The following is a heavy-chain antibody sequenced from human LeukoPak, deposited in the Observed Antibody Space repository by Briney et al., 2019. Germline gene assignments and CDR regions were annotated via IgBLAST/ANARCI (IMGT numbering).Heavy chain of an antibody. J-gene: IGHJ3*02. CDR2: IYHSVST. CDR3: ARQFTSADAFDI. CDR1: GGSISSGGYS. V-gene: IGHV4-30-2*02. D-gene: IGHD5-24*01. Sequence: KASETLSLTCAVSGGSISSGGYSWSWIRQPPGKGLEWIGYIYHSVSTYYNPSLKSRVTISVEQSKTQFSLKLSSVTAADTPVYYCARQFTSADAFDIWGQGTMVTVSS.